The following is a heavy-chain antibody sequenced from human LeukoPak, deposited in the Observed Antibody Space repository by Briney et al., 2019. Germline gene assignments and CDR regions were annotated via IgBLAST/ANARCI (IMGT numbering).Heavy chain of an antibody. D-gene: IGHD2-2*01. Sequence: ASVRVSSTASGYTFTDYYIHCVRQAPGQGVEWMGWINPDNGGTNYAQKFQGRVTITRDTSIRTVYMDLSRLRSEDTAVFYCTREARVGNWFDPWGQGTQVTVSS. CDR2: INPDNGGT. J-gene: IGHJ5*02. CDR3: TREARVGNWFDP. CDR1: GYTFTDYY. V-gene: IGHV1-2*02.